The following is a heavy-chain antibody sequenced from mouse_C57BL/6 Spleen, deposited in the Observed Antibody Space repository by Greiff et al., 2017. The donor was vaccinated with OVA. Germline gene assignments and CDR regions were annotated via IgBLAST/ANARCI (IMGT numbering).Heavy chain of an antibody. J-gene: IGHJ2*01. D-gene: IGHD2-4*01. CDR1: GYAFTNYL. V-gene: IGHV1-54*01. CDR2: INPGSGGT. Sequence: QVQLQQSGAELVRPGPSVKVSCKASGYAFTNYLIEWVKQRPGQGLEWIGVINPGSGGTNYNEKFKGKATLTADKSSSTAYMQLSSLTSEDSAVYFCARGGYYDYLFDYWGQGTTLTVSS. CDR3: ARGGYYDYLFDY.